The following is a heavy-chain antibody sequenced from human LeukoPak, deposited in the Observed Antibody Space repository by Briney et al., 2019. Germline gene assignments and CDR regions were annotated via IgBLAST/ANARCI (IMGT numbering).Heavy chain of an antibody. CDR3: ARMRPALLAAAGTGFDY. CDR2: ISAYNGNT. D-gene: IGHD6-13*01. V-gene: IGHV1-18*01. Sequence: ASVKVSCKASGYTFTSYGIIWVRQAPGQGLEWMGWISAYNGNTNYAQKLQGRVTMTTDTSTSTAYMELRSLRSDDTAVYYCARMRPALLAAAGTGFDYWGQGTLVTVSS. J-gene: IGHJ4*02. CDR1: GYTFTSYG.